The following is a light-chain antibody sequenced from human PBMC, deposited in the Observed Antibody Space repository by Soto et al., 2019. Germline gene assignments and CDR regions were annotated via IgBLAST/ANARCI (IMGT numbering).Light chain of an antibody. J-gene: IGKJ5*01. CDR1: QSISGY. Sequence: DIQMTQSPSSLSPSVGDRVTITCRASQSISGYLHWYQQKPGTAPKLLIYAVSNLQSGVPSRFSGSGSGTDYTLTISNLQPEDSATYFCQQSYSTPITFGQGTRLDIK. V-gene: IGKV1-39*01. CDR3: QQSYSTPIT. CDR2: AVS.